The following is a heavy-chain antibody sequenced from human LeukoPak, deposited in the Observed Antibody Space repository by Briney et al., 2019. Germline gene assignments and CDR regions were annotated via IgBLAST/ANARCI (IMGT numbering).Heavy chain of an antibody. CDR3: ARAPRGDWFFDY. CDR1: GFTISTYW. Sequence: GGSLRLSCTASGFTISTYWMSWVRQAPGKGLEWVANINQDGSKKYYVDSVKGRFTISRDNAKNSLYLQIDSLRAEDTAVYYCARAPRGDWFFDYWGQGTLVTVSS. J-gene: IGHJ4*02. V-gene: IGHV3-7*01. D-gene: IGHD3-9*01. CDR2: INQDGSKK.